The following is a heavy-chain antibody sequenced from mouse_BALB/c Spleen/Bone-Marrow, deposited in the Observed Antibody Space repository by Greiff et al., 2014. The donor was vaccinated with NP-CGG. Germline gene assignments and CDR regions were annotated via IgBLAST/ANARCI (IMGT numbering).Heavy chain of an antibody. CDR1: GFNIKDTY. J-gene: IGHJ2*01. CDR2: IDPANDNT. V-gene: IGHV14-3*02. CDR3: ASYVYGYYFDY. Sequence: DVHLVESGAELVKPGASVKLSCTASGFNIKDTYIHWVKQRPEQGLEWIGRIDPANDNTKYDPKFQGKATITADTSSSTAYLQLSSLTSEDTAVYYCASYVYGYYFDYWGQGTTLTVSS. D-gene: IGHD2-2*01.